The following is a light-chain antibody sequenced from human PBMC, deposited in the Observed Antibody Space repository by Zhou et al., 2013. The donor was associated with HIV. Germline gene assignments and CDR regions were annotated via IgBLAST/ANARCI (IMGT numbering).Light chain of an antibody. J-gene: IGKJ4*01. CDR1: QSVNHY. CDR3: QQYNNWPPLT. Sequence: EIVLTQSPATLSLSPGDRATLSCRASQSVNHYLAWYQQKPGQAPRLLIYDASNRATGIPARFSGSGSGTEFTLTISSLQSEDFAVYYCQQYNNWPPLTFGGGTKVEIK. CDR2: DAS. V-gene: IGKV3-11*01.